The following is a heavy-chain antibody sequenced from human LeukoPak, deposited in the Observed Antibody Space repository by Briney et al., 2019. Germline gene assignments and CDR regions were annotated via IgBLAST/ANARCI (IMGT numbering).Heavy chain of an antibody. CDR2: ISSDSNHR. J-gene: IGHJ4*02. CDR3: ATYSGYDRIFDY. V-gene: IGHV3-21*01. D-gene: IGHD5-12*01. CDR1: GFTFSTYS. Sequence: GGSLRLSCAASGFTFSTYSMNWVRQAPGKGLEWVSSISSDSNHRFYADSLKGRFTISRDNAKNSLYLQLIGLRAEDTAVYYCATYSGYDRIFDYWGQGTLVTVSS.